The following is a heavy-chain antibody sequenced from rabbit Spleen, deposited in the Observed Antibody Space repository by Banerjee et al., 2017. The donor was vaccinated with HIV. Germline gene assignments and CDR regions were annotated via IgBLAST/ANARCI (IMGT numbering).Heavy chain of an antibody. D-gene: IGHD2-1*01. CDR3: ARRPSMTLVINL. CDR2: IYSASGNT. Sequence: QSLEESGGDLVKPGASLTLTCTASGFSFSTNYYLCWVRQAPGKGLESIACIYSASGNTYYTNWAKGRFTISKTSSTTVTLQMTSLTAADTATYFCARRPSMTLVINLWGPGTLVTVS. V-gene: IGHV1S40*01. J-gene: IGHJ4*01. CDR1: GFSFSTNYY.